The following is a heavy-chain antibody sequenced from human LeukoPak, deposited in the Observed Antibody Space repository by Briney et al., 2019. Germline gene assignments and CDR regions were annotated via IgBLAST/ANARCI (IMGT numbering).Heavy chain of an antibody. D-gene: IGHD4-17*01. CDR3: ARDGATVTSPLDY. Sequence: GGSLRLSCAASGFTFSNYWMSWVRQAPGKGLEWVANIKQDGSEKYYVDSVKGRFTISRDNAKNSLYLQMNGLRAEDTAVYYCARDGATVTSPLDYWGQGTLVTVSS. CDR1: GFTFSNYW. CDR2: IKQDGSEK. J-gene: IGHJ4*02. V-gene: IGHV3-7*01.